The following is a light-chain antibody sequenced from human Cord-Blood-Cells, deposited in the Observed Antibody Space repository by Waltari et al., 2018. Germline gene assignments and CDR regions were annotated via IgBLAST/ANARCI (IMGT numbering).Light chain of an antibody. J-gene: IGKJ1*01. V-gene: IGKV1-5*01. CDR3: KQYNSYWT. CDR1: LSISSW. Sequence: DIQMTQSRSTLSASLRDRVTNTCRASLSISSWLAWDQQKPGKAPKLLIYDASSLESVVPSRFSGSGSGTEFARAVSSLQPDDYATYYCKQYNSYWTFGQGPKVEI. CDR2: DAS.